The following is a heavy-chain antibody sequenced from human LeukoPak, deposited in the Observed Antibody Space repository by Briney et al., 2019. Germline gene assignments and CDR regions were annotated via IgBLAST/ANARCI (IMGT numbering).Heavy chain of an antibody. CDR3: TKRRGDSNVSDY. J-gene: IGHJ4*02. CDR2: ISGSGGST. V-gene: IGHV3-23*01. D-gene: IGHD4-11*01. Sequence: GGSLRLSCAASGFTFSSYAMSWVRQAPGKGLEWVSAISGSGGSTYYADSVKGRFTISRDNSKNTLYLQMNSLRAEDTAVYYCTKRRGDSNVSDYWGQGTLVTVSS. CDR1: GFTFSSYA.